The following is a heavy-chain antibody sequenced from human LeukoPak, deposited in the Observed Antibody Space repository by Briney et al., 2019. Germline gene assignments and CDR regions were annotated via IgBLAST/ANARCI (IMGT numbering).Heavy chain of an antibody. CDR3: ARDRYSSSWYFDY. D-gene: IGHD6-13*01. V-gene: IGHV1-69*05. CDR1: GGTFSSYA. Sequence: SVKVSSKASGGTFSSYAISWVRQAPGQGLEWMGGIIPIFGTANYAQKFQGRVTITTDESTSTAYMELSSLRSEDTAVYYCARDRYSSSWYFDYWGQGTLVTVSS. CDR2: IIPIFGTA. J-gene: IGHJ4*02.